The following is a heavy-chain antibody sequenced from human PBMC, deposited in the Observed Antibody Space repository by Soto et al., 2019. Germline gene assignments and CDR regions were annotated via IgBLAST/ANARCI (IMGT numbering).Heavy chain of an antibody. CDR3: AKQGDGLGGDATAYAFDI. Sequence: QVQLVESGGGVVQPGRSLRLSCAASGFTFSSYGMHWVRQAPGKGLEWVAVISYDGSNKYYADSVKGRFTISRDNSKNTLYLQMNSLRAEDTAVYYCAKQGDGLGGDATAYAFDIWGQGTMVTVSS. J-gene: IGHJ3*02. CDR2: ISYDGSNK. D-gene: IGHD3-16*01. V-gene: IGHV3-30*18. CDR1: GFTFSSYG.